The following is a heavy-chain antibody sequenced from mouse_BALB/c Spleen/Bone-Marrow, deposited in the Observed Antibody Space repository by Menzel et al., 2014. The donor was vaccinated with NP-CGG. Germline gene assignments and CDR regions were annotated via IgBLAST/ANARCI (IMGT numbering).Heavy chain of an antibody. CDR3: ARFRYDWYFDV. CDR1: GYTFTDYN. D-gene: IGHD2-14*01. Sequence: EVQLQQSGPELVRPGASVKISCKASGYTFTDYNVHWVKQSHGKSLEWIGYIYPYNGGTGYNQKFKSKATLTVDNSSSTAYMELCSLTSEDSAVYYCARFRYDWYFDVWGAGTTVTVSS. CDR2: IYPYNGGT. J-gene: IGHJ1*01. V-gene: IGHV1S29*02.